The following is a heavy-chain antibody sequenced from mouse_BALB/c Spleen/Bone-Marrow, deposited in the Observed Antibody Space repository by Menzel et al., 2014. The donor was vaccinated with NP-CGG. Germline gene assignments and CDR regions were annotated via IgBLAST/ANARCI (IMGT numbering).Heavy chain of an antibody. CDR2: VNPYSDGT. J-gene: IGHJ1*01. CDR3: ARSKDWYFDV. Sequence: EVKLMESGPELVKPGASVKMSCKASGYTFTSYMMHWVKQKPGQGLEWVGYVNPYSDGTYYTEDFKGKATLTSDKSSSTVYMELSSLTSEDSAVFYCARSKDWYFDVRGAGTTVTVSS. CDR1: GYTFTSYM. V-gene: IGHV1-14*01.